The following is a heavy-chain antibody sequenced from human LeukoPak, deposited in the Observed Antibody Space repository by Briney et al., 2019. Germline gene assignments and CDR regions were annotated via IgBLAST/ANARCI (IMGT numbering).Heavy chain of an antibody. D-gene: IGHD4-17*01. CDR2: ISYDGSNK. Sequence: GGSLRLSCAASGFTFSSYGMHWVRQAPGKGLEWVSVISYDGSNKYYADSVKGRFTISRDNSKNTLYLQMNRLRAEDTAVYYCAKQYGDYVVGYFDYWGQGTLVTVSS. CDR1: GFTFSSYG. J-gene: IGHJ4*02. CDR3: AKQYGDYVVGYFDY. V-gene: IGHV3-30*18.